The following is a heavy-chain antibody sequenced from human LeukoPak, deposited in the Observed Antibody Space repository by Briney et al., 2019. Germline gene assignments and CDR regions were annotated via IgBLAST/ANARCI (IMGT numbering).Heavy chain of an antibody. CDR2: INPNSGGT. Sequence: AASVKVSCKASGYTFTGYYMHWVRQAPGQGLEWMGWINPNSGGTNYAQKFQGRVTMTRDTSISTAYMELSRLRSDDTAVYYCARSSHTMVRGYHDYWGQGTLVTVSS. CDR1: GYTFTGYY. J-gene: IGHJ4*02. CDR3: ARSSHTMVRGYHDY. V-gene: IGHV1-2*02. D-gene: IGHD3-10*01.